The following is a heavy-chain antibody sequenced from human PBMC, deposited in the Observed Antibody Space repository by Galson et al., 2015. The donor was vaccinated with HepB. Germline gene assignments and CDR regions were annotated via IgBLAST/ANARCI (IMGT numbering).Heavy chain of an antibody. CDR1: EFTFSSYT. J-gene: IGHJ3*02. D-gene: IGHD2-15*01. V-gene: IGHV3-21*01. CDR3: ARGSGSRAFDI. CDR2: VSSSSSYI. Sequence: SLRLSCAASEFTFSSYTMNWVRQAPGKGLEWVSSVSSSSSYIYYADSLKGRFTISRDNAKNSLYLQMNSLSAEDTAVYFCARGSGSRAFDIWGQGTMVTVSS.